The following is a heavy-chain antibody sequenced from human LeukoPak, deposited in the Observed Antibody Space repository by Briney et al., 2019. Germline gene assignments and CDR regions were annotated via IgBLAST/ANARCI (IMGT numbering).Heavy chain of an antibody. D-gene: IGHD6-13*01. V-gene: IGHV1-69*04. J-gene: IGHJ6*02. CDR3: ASRIAAAGYYYGMDV. CDR2: IIPILGIA. Sequence: ASVKVSCKASGGTFSSYAISWVRQAPGQGLEWMGRIIPILGIANYAQKFQGRVTITADKSTSTAYMELSSLRSEDTAVYYCASRIAAAGYYYGMDVWGQGTTVTVSS. CDR1: GGTFSSYA.